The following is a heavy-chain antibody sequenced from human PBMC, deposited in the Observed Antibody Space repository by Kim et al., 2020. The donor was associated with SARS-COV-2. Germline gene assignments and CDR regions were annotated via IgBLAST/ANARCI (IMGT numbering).Heavy chain of an antibody. D-gene: IGHD3-10*01. J-gene: IGHJ4*02. V-gene: IGHV3-72*01. Sequence: VKGRFTISRDDSKNSLYLQMNSLKTEDTAGYYCARAAPMVRGVTPWYFDFWGQGTLVTVSS. CDR3: ARAAPMVRGVTPWYFDF.